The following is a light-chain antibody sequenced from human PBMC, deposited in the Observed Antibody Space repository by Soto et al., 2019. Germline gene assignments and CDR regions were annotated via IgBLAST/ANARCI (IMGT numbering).Light chain of an antibody. CDR1: QSVNTW. J-gene: IGKJ1*01. CDR3: QQYNSDWG. Sequence: IQMTQSPSTLSASVGDRVTIACRASQSVNTWLAWYQKKPGKAPKLLIYDASSLQSGVPSRFSGSGSGTEFTLTISRLQPDDFATYYCQQYNSDWGFGQGTKV. CDR2: DAS. V-gene: IGKV1-5*01.